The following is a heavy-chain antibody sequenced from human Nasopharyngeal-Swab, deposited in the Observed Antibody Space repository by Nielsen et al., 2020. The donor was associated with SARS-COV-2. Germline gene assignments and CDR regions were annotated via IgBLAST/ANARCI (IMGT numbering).Heavy chain of an antibody. V-gene: IGHV1-46*01. CDR1: GYTFTGHN. CDR3: ARDSDNWAIDY. Sequence: ASVKVSCKASGYTFTGHNMHWVRQAPGQGLEWMAIFDPRGDSTSHAQKFQGRLTMTTDTTTSTVCMELSSLRAEDAAVYYCARDSDNWAIDYWGQGTLVTVSP. D-gene: IGHD1-1*01. CDR2: FDPRGDST. J-gene: IGHJ4*02.